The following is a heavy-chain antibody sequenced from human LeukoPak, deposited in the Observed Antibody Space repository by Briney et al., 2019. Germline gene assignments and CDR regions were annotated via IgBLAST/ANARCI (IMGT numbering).Heavy chain of an antibody. CDR3: ARHREDIVVVPFDY. CDR1: GGSISSRSYY. CDR2: IFYSGNT. D-gene: IGHD2-2*01. V-gene: IGHV4-39*01. J-gene: IGHJ4*02. Sequence: SETLSLTCSVSGGSISSRSYYWGWVRQPPGKGLEWIGSIFYSGNTYYNPSLKSRLTMSVDTSMNHFSLKLSDVTATDTAIYYCARHREDIVVVPFDYWGQGTLVTVSS.